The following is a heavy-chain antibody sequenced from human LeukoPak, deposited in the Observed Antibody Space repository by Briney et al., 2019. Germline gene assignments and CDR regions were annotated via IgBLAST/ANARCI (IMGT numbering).Heavy chain of an antibody. D-gene: IGHD5-18*01. J-gene: IGHJ4*02. CDR3: VKDMTSGYIYGFFDY. Sequence: GRSLRLSCAASGFTFDDYAMHWVRQAPGKGLEWVSGISWNSGGIGYADSVKGRFTISRDNAKNSLYLQMNSLRAEVMAFYYCVKDMTSGYIYGFFDYWGQGTLVTVSS. CDR1: GFTFDDYA. V-gene: IGHV3-9*03. CDR2: ISWNSGGI.